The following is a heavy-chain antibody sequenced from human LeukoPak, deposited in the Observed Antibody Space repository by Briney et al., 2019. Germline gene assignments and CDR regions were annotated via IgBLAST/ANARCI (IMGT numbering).Heavy chain of an antibody. D-gene: IGHD6-19*01. V-gene: IGHV4-59*08. J-gene: IGHJ4*02. CDR2: IYYSGST. Sequence: PSETLSLTCTVSGGSISSYYWSWIRQPPGKGLEWIGYIYYSGSTNYNPSLKSRVTISVDTSKNQFSLKLSSVTAADTAVYYCARRIYSSGWTDHDYWGQGTLVTVSS. CDR1: GGSISSYY. CDR3: ARRIYSSGWTDHDY.